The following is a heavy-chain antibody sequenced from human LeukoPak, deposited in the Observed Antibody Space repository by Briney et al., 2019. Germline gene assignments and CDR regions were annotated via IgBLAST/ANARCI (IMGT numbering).Heavy chain of an antibody. CDR3: AKAKVGSAWIYKY. CDR1: GFTLSSYA. CDR2: WSSTNT. J-gene: IGHJ4*02. D-gene: IGHD5-12*01. Sequence: PGGSLRLSCAASGFTLSSYAMTWVRQAPGKGLEWVSTWSSTNTYYADSVRGRFTISRDNSKNTLYVQMNSLRAEDTAVYFCAKAKVGSAWIYKYWGQGILVTVSS. V-gene: IGHV3-23*01.